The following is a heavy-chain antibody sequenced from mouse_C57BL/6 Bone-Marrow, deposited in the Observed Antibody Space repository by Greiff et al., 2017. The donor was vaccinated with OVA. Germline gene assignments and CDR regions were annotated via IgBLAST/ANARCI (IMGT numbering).Heavy chain of an antibody. Sequence: VQRVESGPGLVQPSQSLSITCTVSGFSLTSYGVHWVRQSPGKGLEWLGVIWSGGSTDYNAAFISRLSISKDNSKSQVFFKMNSLQADDTAIYYCARRDWYYAMDYWGQGTSVTVSS. J-gene: IGHJ4*01. CDR2: IWSGGST. D-gene: IGHD3-3*01. V-gene: IGHV2-2*01. CDR3: ARRDWYYAMDY. CDR1: GFSLTSYG.